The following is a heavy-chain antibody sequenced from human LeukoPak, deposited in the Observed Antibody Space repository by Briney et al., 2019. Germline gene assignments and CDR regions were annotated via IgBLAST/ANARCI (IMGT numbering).Heavy chain of an antibody. CDR2: IDNDGSGT. Sequence: PGGSLRLSCSASGFSLSNYWMHWVRQVSGKGLMWVSRIDNDGSGTSYADSVKGRLIIFRDTAKNTVYLQMNNLRAEDTAVYYCATVFDIWGQGTLVTVSS. D-gene: IGHD2-15*01. CDR1: GFSLSNYW. J-gene: IGHJ4*02. V-gene: IGHV3-74*01. CDR3: ATVFDI.